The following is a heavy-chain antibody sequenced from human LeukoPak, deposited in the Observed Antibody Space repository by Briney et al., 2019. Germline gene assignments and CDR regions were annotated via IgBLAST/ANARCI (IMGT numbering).Heavy chain of an antibody. CDR2: IYYSGST. Sequence: PSETLSLTCTVSGGSISSSSYYWGWIRQPPGKGLEWIGSIYYSGSTYYNPSLKSRVTISVDTSKNQISLKLSSVTAADTAVYYCARGRYSYGSKYWYFDLWGRGTLVTVSS. CDR3: ARGRYSYGSKYWYFDL. V-gene: IGHV4-39*07. J-gene: IGHJ2*01. CDR1: GGSISSSSYY. D-gene: IGHD5-18*01.